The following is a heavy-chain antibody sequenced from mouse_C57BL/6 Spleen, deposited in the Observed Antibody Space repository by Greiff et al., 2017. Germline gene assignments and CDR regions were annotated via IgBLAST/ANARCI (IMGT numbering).Heavy chain of an antibody. D-gene: IGHD1-1*01. CDR2: ISSGSSTI. CDR1: GFTFSDYG. Sequence: EVQLVESGGGLVKPGGSLKLSCAASGFTFSDYGMHWVRQAPEKGLEWVAYISSGSSTIYYADTVKGRFTISRDNAKNTLFLQMTSLRSEDTAMYYCARRPYGSSGYAMDYWGQGTSVTVSS. J-gene: IGHJ4*01. V-gene: IGHV5-17*01. CDR3: ARRPYGSSGYAMDY.